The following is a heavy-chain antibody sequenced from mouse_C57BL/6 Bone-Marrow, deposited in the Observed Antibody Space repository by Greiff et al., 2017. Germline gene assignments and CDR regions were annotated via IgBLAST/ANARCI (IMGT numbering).Heavy chain of an antibody. CDR1: GYTFTSYW. J-gene: IGHJ1*03. V-gene: IGHV1-64*01. Sequence: QVHVKQPGAELVKPGASVKLSCKASGYTFTSYWMHWVKQRPGQGLEWIGMIHPNSGSTNYNEKFKSKATLTVDKSSSTAYMQLSSLTSEDSAVYDCARDYGSTYWYFDVWGTGTTVTVSS. CDR2: IHPNSGST. CDR3: ARDYGSTYWYFDV. D-gene: IGHD1-1*01.